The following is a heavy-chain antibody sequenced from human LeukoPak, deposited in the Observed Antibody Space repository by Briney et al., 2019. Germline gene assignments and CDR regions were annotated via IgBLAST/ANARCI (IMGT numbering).Heavy chain of an antibody. Sequence: SVKVSCKASGGTFSSYAISWVRQAAGQGLEWMGRIIPILGIANYAQKFQGRVTITADKSTSTAYMELSSLRSEDTAVYYCARDPTYSSSSENYWGQGTLVTVSS. CDR2: IIPILGIA. V-gene: IGHV1-69*04. J-gene: IGHJ4*02. CDR1: GGTFSSYA. D-gene: IGHD6-6*01. CDR3: ARDPTYSSSSENY.